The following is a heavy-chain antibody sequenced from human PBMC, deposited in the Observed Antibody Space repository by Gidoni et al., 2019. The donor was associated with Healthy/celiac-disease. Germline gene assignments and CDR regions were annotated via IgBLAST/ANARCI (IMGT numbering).Heavy chain of an antibody. V-gene: IGHV3-49*03. D-gene: IGHD1-26*01. J-gene: IGHJ4*02. Sequence: AMSWFRQAPGKGLEWVGFIRSKAYGGTTEYAASVKGRFTISRDDSKSIAYLQMNSLKTEDTAVYYCTREKWELLPPNYWGQGTLVTVSS. CDR1: A. CDR2: IRSKAYGGTT. CDR3: TREKWELLPPNY.